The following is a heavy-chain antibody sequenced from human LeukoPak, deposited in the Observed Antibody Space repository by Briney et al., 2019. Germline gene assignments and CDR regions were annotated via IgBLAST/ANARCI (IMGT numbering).Heavy chain of an antibody. CDR3: ARVKYDSSGSSFDY. Sequence: GASVKVSCKASGYSFTSYAMHWVRQAPGQRLEWMGWINAGNGDTKYSQKFQGRVTITRDTSASTAYMELSNLRSEDTAVYYCARVKYDSSGSSFDYWGQGTLVTVSS. J-gene: IGHJ4*02. D-gene: IGHD3-22*01. CDR2: INAGNGDT. CDR1: GYSFTSYA. V-gene: IGHV1-3*01.